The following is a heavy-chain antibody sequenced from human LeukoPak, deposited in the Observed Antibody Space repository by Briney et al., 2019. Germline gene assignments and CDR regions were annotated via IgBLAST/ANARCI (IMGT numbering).Heavy chain of an antibody. CDR3: ARRNDFGI. V-gene: IGHV4-59*08. CDR2: IYSSGNT. J-gene: IGHJ3*02. CDR1: GGSISGDH. Sequence: SETLSLTCTVSGGSISGDHWNWVRQPPGKGLEWIGYIYSSGNTNYNPSLTSRVTISVDMSKNQFSLKLSSVTAADTAVYYCARRNDFGIWGQGTMVTVSS.